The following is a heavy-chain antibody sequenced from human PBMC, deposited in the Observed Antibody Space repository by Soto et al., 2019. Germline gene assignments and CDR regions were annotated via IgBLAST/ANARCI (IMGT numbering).Heavy chain of an antibody. V-gene: IGHV1-3*01. CDR2: INVGNGNT. CDR3: ATPQDFDGCLYS. Sequence: QVQFVQSGAEVKKPGASVKVSCKTPGYTLTRNNIHWVRQAPGHRLEWMGWINVGNGNTRYSQKFQGRLTLTRDTPGNTSYLELNSLISEDTAVYYCATPQDFDGCLYSWCQGTLVTVSS. D-gene: IGHD6-19*01. CDR1: GYTLTRNN. J-gene: IGHJ4*02.